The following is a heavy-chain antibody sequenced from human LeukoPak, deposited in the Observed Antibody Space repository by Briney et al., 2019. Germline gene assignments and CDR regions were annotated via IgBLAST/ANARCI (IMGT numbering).Heavy chain of an antibody. CDR2: IYYSGST. D-gene: IGHD1-14*01. Sequence: SETLSFTCTVSGGSISSYYWSWIRQPPGKGLEWIGYIYYSGSTNYNPSLKSRVTISVDTSKNQFSLKLSSVTAADTAVYYCARGRITHYYYYMDVWGKGTTVTISS. V-gene: IGHV4-59*01. CDR1: GGSISSYY. J-gene: IGHJ6*03. CDR3: ARGRITHYYYYMDV.